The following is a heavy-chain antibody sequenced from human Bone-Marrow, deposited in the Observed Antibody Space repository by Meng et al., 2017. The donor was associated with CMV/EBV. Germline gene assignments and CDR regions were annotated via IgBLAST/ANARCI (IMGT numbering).Heavy chain of an antibody. V-gene: IGHV3-15*01. J-gene: IGHJ4*02. CDR3: SINGGNS. CDR2: IKSKADGATT. Sequence: GESLKISCAASGFTFSNAWMSWVRQAPGKGLEWVGRIKSKADGATTDYAAPVKGRVTISRDDSKNTLYLQMNSLKTEDSAVYYCSINGGNSCGQGTLVTVSS. D-gene: IGHD4-23*01. CDR1: GFTFSNAW.